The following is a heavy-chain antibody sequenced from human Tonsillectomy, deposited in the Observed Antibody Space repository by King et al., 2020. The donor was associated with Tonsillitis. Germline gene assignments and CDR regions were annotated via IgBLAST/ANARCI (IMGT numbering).Heavy chain of an antibody. Sequence: VQLVESGGGLVQPGRSLRLSCAASGFSFDDYAMHWVRQVPGKGLEWVSGISWNIGSIGYADSVKGRFTISRDNVKSSLYLQMNSLRAEDTALYYCAKGWGVGATFLETAIDYWGQGTLVTVSS. CDR1: GFSFDDYA. CDR2: ISWNIGSI. J-gene: IGHJ4*02. D-gene: IGHD1-26*01. V-gene: IGHV3-9*01. CDR3: AKGWGVGATFLETAIDY.